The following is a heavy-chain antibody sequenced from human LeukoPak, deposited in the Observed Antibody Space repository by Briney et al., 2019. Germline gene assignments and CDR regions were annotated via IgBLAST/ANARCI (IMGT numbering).Heavy chain of an antibody. CDR2: IYYSGST. D-gene: IGHD4-17*01. Sequence: PSETLPLTCTVSGGSISSYYWSWIRQPPGKGLEWIGYIYYSGSTNYNPSLKSRVTISVDTSKNQFSLKLSSVTAADTAVYYCARDRPDYGDYYGMDVWGQGTTVTVSS. J-gene: IGHJ6*02. CDR1: GGSISSYY. CDR3: ARDRPDYGDYYGMDV. V-gene: IGHV4-59*01.